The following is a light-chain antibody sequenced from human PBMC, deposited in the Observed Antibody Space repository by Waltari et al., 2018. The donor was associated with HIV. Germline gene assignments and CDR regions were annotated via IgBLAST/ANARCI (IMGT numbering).Light chain of an antibody. V-gene: IGLV1-40*01. CDR2: ANT. CDR3: QSYVSSVNVV. J-gene: IGLJ3*02. CDR1: SSNIGAAYA. Sequence: QSVLTQPPSVSGAPGQTVTIPCTGSSSNIGAAYAVHWYQQVPGTAPKLLTYANTNRPSGVPDRFSGSKSGTSASLAISGLQTEDEADYYCQSYVSSVNVVFGVGTRVTVL.